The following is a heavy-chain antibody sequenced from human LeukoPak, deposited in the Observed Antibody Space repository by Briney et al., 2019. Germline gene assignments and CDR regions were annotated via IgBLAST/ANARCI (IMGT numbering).Heavy chain of an antibody. CDR3: AREGYCSSTSCYTQDDAFDI. J-gene: IGHJ3*02. D-gene: IGHD2-2*02. CDR2: IIPILGIA. V-gene: IGHV1-69*04. Sequence: ASVKVSCKASGGTFSSYAISWVRQAPGQGLEWMGRIIPILGIANYAQKFQGRVTMTTDTSTSTAYMELRSLRSDDTAVYYCAREGYCSSTSCYTQDDAFDIWGQGTMVTVSS. CDR1: GGTFSSYA.